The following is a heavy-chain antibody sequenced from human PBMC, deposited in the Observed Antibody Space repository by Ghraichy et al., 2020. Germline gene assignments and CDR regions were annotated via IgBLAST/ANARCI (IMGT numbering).Heavy chain of an antibody. CDR2: IYSVGNT. Sequence: GGSPRLSCVASGFSIGSSYMTWVRQAPGRGLEWVSVIYSVGNTYYADSVKGRFIISRDTSDNTLYLQMSSLRAEDTAVYYCAKGDFWRGYYIDHWGQGTQVTVSS. V-gene: IGHV3-53*01. CDR3: AKGDFWRGYYIDH. CDR1: GFSIGSSY. J-gene: IGHJ4*02. D-gene: IGHD3-3*01.